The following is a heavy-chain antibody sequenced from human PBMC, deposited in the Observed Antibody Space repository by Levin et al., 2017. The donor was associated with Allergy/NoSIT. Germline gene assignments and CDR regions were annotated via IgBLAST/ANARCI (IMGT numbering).Heavy chain of an antibody. CDR1: GFTFGDYA. CDR2: IRSKAYGGTT. Sequence: GESLKISCTASGFTFGDYAMSWFRQAPGKGLEWVGFIRSKAYGGTTEYAASVKGRFTISRDDSKSIAYLQMNSLKTEDTAVYYCTRLEPAAVAGNYFDYWGQGTLVTVSS. J-gene: IGHJ4*02. CDR3: TRLEPAAVAGNYFDY. V-gene: IGHV3-49*03. D-gene: IGHD6-19*01.